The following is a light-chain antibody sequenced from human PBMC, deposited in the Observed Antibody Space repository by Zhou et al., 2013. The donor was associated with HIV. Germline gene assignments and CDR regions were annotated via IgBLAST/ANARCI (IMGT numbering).Light chain of an antibody. V-gene: IGKV1-12*01. Sequence: DIQMTQSPSSVSASVGDRVTISCRASQGIGSWLAWFQQKPGKAPKLLIFAASSLQSGVPSRFSGSGSGTEFTLSISSLQPEDFATYYCQQSYSTLWTFGQGTKVEIK. CDR3: QQSYSTLWT. CDR1: QGIGSW. CDR2: AAS. J-gene: IGKJ1*01.